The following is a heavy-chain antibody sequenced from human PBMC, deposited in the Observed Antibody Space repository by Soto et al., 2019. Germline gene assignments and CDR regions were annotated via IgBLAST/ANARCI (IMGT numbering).Heavy chain of an antibody. V-gene: IGHV3-23*01. CDR2: INNGGDYT. CDR3: AKGSAGGRPYYFDY. J-gene: IGHJ4*02. Sequence: EVQLLESGGGLVQPGGSLRLSCAASGFTFISYAMSWVRQAPGKGLEWVSAINNGGDYTWYADSVKGRFTISRDNSRSTLSLQMNSLRAGDTAVYYCAKGSAGGRPYYFDYWGQGTPVTVSS. D-gene: IGHD6-13*01. CDR1: GFTFISYA.